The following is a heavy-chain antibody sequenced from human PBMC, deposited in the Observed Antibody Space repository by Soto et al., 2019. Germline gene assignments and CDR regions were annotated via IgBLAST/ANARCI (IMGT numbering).Heavy chain of an antibody. D-gene: IGHD5-12*01. CDR2: IWYDGSTK. CDR3: ARHKRGYNDY. J-gene: IGHJ4*02. Sequence: QVQLVESGGGVVQPGRSLRLSCAASGFTFSSYGMHWVRQAPGKGLEWVAIIWYDGSTKYYADSVEGRFTISRDNSGNTLSLQMNSLSAEDTAVYYCARHKRGYNDYWGQGTLVTVSS. V-gene: IGHV3-33*01. CDR1: GFTFSSYG.